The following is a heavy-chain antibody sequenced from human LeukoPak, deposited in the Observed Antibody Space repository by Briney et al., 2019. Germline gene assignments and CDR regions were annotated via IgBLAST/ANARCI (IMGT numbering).Heavy chain of an antibody. D-gene: IGHD1-26*01. CDR1: GFTVSRNY. CDR3: AREVGGGATNYFDY. V-gene: IGHV3-53*01. CDR2: IYSADSA. Sequence: GGSLRLSCAASGFTVSRNYMSWVRQAPGKGLEWVSVIYSADSAYYADSVRGRFIISRDNSKNTLYLQMNSLRADDTAVYYCAREVGGGATNYFDYWGQGTLVTVSS. J-gene: IGHJ4*02.